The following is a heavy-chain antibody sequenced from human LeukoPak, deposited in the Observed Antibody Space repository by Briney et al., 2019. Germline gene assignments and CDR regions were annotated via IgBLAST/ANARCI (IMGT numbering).Heavy chain of an antibody. CDR3: VRPPPGYSSSWFYFHS. CDR2: ISGSGSSA. J-gene: IGHJ4*02. Sequence: PGGSLRLSCAASGFTFSSHAMSWVRQAPGKGLEWVSGISGSGSSAFYADSVKGRFTISRDSSKNTLYLQMNSLRVEDTAMYYCVRPPPGYSSSWFYFHSWGQGTLVTVSS. D-gene: IGHD6-13*01. V-gene: IGHV3-23*01. CDR1: GFTFSSHA.